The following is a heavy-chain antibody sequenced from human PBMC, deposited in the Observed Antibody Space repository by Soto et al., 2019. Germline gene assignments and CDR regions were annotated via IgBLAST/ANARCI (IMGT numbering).Heavy chain of an antibody. D-gene: IGHD3-22*01. CDR3: ARVSTTMIVVNDAFDI. Sequence: PSETLSLTCTVSGGSISSYYWSWIRQPPGKGLEWIGYIYYSGSTNYNPSLKSRVTISVDTSKNQYSLKLSSVTAADTAVYYCARVSTTMIVVNDAFDIWGQGTMVTVSS. CDR1: GGSISSYY. V-gene: IGHV4-59*01. CDR2: IYYSGST. J-gene: IGHJ3*02.